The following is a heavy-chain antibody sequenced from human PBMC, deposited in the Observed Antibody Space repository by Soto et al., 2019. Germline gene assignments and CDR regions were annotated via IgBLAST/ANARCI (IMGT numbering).Heavy chain of an antibody. CDR1: GYSFSSKA. CDR2: ISLYSDGT. CDR3: ARVVPGSEAWFGP. D-gene: IGHD2-2*01. V-gene: IGHV1-18*01. J-gene: IGHJ5*02. Sequence: SVKVSCKASGYSFSSKAMHWVRQAPGQSLEWLGWISLYSDGTNYAQKFQGRVSMTTDTSTTTAYMELRSLRYDDTAVYYCARVVPGSEAWFGPWGQGTLVTVSA.